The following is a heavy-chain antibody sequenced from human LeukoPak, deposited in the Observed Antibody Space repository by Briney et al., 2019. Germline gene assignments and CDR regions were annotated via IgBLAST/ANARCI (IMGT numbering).Heavy chain of an antibody. CDR3: ASGYSYANDAFDT. J-gene: IGHJ3*02. D-gene: IGHD5-18*01. Sequence: GESLKISCKGSGYSFTSYWIGWVRQMPGKGLEWMGIIYPGDSDTRYSPSFQGQVTISADKSIGTAYLQWSSLKASDTAMYYCASGYSYANDAFDTWGQGTMVTVSS. CDR1: GYSFTSYW. V-gene: IGHV5-51*01. CDR2: IYPGDSDT.